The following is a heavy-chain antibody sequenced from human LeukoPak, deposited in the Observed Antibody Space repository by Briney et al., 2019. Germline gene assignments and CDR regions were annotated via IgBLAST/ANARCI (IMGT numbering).Heavy chain of an antibody. Sequence: PGESLRLSCAVSGFTFSDYWMTWVRQAPGRGLEWVANIKEDGSDKQYVDSVQGRFTISRDNAGNSLHLQMNSLRVEDTAVYYCVRESGVWVGPGIGRPLDVWGKGTAVTVSS. CDR1: GFTFSDYW. J-gene: IGHJ6*04. V-gene: IGHV3-7*01. CDR2: IKEDGSDK. D-gene: IGHD3-16*01. CDR3: VRESGVWVGPGIGRPLDV.